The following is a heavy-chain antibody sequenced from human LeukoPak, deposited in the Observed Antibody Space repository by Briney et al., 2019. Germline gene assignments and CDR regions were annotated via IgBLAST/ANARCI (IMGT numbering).Heavy chain of an antibody. Sequence: GRSLRLSCAASGFAFSSYGMHWVRQAPGKGLEWVAVISYNGGDKKYADSVKGRFTISGDNSKNTVYLEMNSLRTEDTAVYYCAKDVALRAAAYYFDYWGQGTLVTVSS. D-gene: IGHD2-21*01. CDR2: ISYNGGDK. J-gene: IGHJ4*02. CDR3: AKDVALRAAAYYFDY. V-gene: IGHV3-30*18. CDR1: GFAFSSYG.